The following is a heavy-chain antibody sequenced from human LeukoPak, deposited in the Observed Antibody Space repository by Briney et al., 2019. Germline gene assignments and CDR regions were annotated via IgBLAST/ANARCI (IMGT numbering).Heavy chain of an antibody. D-gene: IGHD6-19*01. CDR1: GYSFTNFD. CDR2: MNPNSGNK. Sequence: AASVKVSCKASGYSFTNFDINWVRQATGQGLEWMGWMNPNSGNKGYAQKFQGRVSMTMNTSITTAYMELSSLRSEDTAVYYCARGPQWRGDYYYMDVWGRGTTVTVPS. CDR3: ARGPQWRGDYYYMDV. V-gene: IGHV1-8*01. J-gene: IGHJ6*03.